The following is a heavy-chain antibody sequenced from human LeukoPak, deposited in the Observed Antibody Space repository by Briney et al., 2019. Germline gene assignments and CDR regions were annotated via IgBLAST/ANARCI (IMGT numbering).Heavy chain of an antibody. CDR2: IYSSGST. CDR3: ARVVVFGVVSSDYYYYYMDV. J-gene: IGHJ6*03. CDR1: GGSISGYY. V-gene: IGHV4-4*07. D-gene: IGHD3-3*01. Sequence: SETLSLTCTVSGGSISGYYWSWIRQPAGKGLEWIGRIYSSGSTNYNPSLESRATMSVDTTKNQFSLKLSSVTAADTAVYYCARVVVFGVVSSDYYYYYMDVWGKGTTVTVSS.